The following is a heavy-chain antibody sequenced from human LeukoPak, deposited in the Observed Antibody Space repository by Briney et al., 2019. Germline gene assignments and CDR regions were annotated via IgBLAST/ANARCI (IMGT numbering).Heavy chain of an antibody. D-gene: IGHD6-6*01. CDR3: VRVSSSRGKLDAFDI. CDR2: TNTYNSNT. CDR1: GYTLTSYG. Sequence: ASVEVSCKASGYTLTSYGISWVRQAPGQELVCLGWTNTYNSNTNYAQNFQGRVTMTIDTSTNTAYMELRSLRSDDTAVYYCVRVSSSRGKLDAFDIWGQGTMVTVSS. V-gene: IGHV1-18*01. J-gene: IGHJ3*02.